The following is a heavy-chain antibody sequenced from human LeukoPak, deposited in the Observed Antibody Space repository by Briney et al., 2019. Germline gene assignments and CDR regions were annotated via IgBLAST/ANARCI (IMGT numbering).Heavy chain of an antibody. CDR3: ARDIVVVPAVGLKYYYYGMDV. CDR1: GGTFSSYA. D-gene: IGHD2-2*01. Sequence: SVKVSCKSSGGTFSSYAISWVRQAPGQGLEWMGGIIPIFGTANYAQKFQGRVTITADETTSTAYMELSSLKSEDTAVYYCARDIVVVPAVGLKYYYYGMDVWGKGTTVTVSS. CDR2: IIPIFGTA. J-gene: IGHJ6*04. V-gene: IGHV1-69*13.